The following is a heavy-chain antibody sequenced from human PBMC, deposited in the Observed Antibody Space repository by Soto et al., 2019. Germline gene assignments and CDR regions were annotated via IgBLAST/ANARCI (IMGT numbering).Heavy chain of an antibody. CDR1: GGSISSSNW. CDR2: IYHSGST. D-gene: IGHD1-7*01. V-gene: IGHV4-4*02. J-gene: IGHJ4*02. CDR3: ARRGTTQGLYFDY. Sequence: PSETLSLTCAVSGGSISSSNWWSWVRQPPGKGLEWIGEIYHSGSTNYNPSLKSRVTISVDKSKNQFSLKLSSVTAADTAVYYCARRGTTQGLYFDYWRQGTLVTVSS.